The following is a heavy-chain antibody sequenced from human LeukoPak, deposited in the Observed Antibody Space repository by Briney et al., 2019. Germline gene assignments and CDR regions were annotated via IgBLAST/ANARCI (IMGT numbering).Heavy chain of an antibody. Sequence: PGGTLRLSCAASGFTFSSYWMHWVRQAPGKGLVWVSRINSDGSSTSYADSVKGRFTISRDNAKNTLYLQMNSLRAEDTAVYYCARLTRGAMVSQDDHWGQGTLVTVSS. J-gene: IGHJ4*02. CDR1: GFTFSSYW. D-gene: IGHD5-18*01. CDR3: ARLTRGAMVSQDDH. V-gene: IGHV3-74*01. CDR2: INSDGSST.